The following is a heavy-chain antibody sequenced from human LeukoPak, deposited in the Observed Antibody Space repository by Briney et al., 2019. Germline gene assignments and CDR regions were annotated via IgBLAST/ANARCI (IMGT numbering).Heavy chain of an antibody. CDR2: IYPGDSDT. J-gene: IGHJ4*02. CDR1: GYSFTSYW. Sequence: GESLKISCKGSGYSFTSYWIGWVRQMPGKGLEWMGIIYPGDSDTRYSPSFQGQVTISADKSISTAYLQWSSLKASDTAMYWCARRSSWRNYYFDYWGQGTLVTVYS. V-gene: IGHV5-51*01. D-gene: IGHD6-13*01. CDR3: ARRSSWRNYYFDY.